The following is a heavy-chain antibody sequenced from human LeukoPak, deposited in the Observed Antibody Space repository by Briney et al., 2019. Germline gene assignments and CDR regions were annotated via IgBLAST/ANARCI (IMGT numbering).Heavy chain of an antibody. Sequence: ASVKVPCKASGLSLTSNYMHWVRQAPGQGLEWMGYMRPTDAYTGYAPKFQGRVTVTRDTSTNTVYMELSSLRSDDTAVYYCAREGAVALKHFDLWGQGTLVTVSS. D-gene: IGHD6-19*01. CDR2: MRPTDAYT. CDR1: GLSLTSNY. V-gene: IGHV1-46*01. CDR3: AREGAVALKHFDL. J-gene: IGHJ4*02.